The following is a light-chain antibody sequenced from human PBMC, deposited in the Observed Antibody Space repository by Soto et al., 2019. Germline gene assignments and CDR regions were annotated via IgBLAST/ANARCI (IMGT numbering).Light chain of an antibody. Sequence: DIQMTQSPSSLSASVGDRVTITCRASQSITTFLNWYQQKPGKAPKLLIYAASSLQSGVPSRFSGSGSGTYFTLTISSLQPEDFATYICQQSYRSWTFGQGTKVEVE. J-gene: IGKJ1*01. CDR3: QQSYRSWT. V-gene: IGKV1-39*01. CDR2: AAS. CDR1: QSITTF.